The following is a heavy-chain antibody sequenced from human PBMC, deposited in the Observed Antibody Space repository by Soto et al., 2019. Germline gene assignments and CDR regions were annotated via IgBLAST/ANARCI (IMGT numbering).Heavy chain of an antibody. J-gene: IGHJ6*02. V-gene: IGHV3-21*01. D-gene: IGHD6-6*01. Sequence: EVQLVESGGGLVEPGGSLRLSCAPSGLTFTTYSMNWVRQAPGKGLEWVSSISSGSDYIYYADSVKGRFTISRDNAKNSLYLQMNSLRADTTAVYYCARNRNPSSKIYGMDVGGQGTTVTVS. CDR2: ISSGSDYI. CDR1: GLTFTTYS. CDR3: ARNRNPSSKIYGMDV.